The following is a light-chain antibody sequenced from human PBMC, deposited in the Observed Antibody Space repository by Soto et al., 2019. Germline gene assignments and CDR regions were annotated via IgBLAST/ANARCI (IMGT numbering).Light chain of an antibody. V-gene: IGLV4-69*01. J-gene: IGLJ7*01. CDR2: LNSDGTH. CDR3: QTWGTGIYV. CDR1: SGHSSYA. Sequence: QLVLTQSPSASASLGASVKLTCTLSSGHSSYAIAWHQQQPEKGPRYLMKLNSDGTHSKGDGIPDRFSGSSSGAERYPTISRLQSEDEADYYCQTWGTGIYVFGGGTQLTVL.